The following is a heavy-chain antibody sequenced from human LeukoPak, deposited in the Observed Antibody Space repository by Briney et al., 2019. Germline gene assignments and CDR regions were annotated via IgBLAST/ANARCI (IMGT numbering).Heavy chain of an antibody. Sequence: SVKVSCKASGGTFSSYAISWVRQAPGQGLEWMGRIIPILGIASYAQKFQGRVTITADKSTSTAYMELSSLRSEDTAVYYCARGPRDYAGSLGYWGQGTLVTVSS. D-gene: IGHD4/OR15-4a*01. J-gene: IGHJ4*02. CDR2: IIPILGIA. CDR1: GGTFSSYA. CDR3: ARGPRDYAGSLGY. V-gene: IGHV1-69*04.